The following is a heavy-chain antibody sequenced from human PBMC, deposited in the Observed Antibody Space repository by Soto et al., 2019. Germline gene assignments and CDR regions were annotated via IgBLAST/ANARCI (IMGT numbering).Heavy chain of an antibody. CDR2: IIPIFGTA. CDR3: ARDLTVTTDYYYYYGMDV. Sequence: QVQLVQSGAEVKKPGSSVKVSCKASGGTFSSYAISWARQAPGQGLEWMGGIIPIFGTANYAQKFQGRVTITADESTSTAFMELSSLRSEDTAVYYCARDLTVTTDYYYYYGMDVWGQGTTVTVSS. V-gene: IGHV1-69*12. CDR1: GGTFSSYA. D-gene: IGHD4-17*01. J-gene: IGHJ6*02.